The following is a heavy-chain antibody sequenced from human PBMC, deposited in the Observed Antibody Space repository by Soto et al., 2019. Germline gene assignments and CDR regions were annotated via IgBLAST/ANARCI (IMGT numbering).Heavy chain of an antibody. CDR1: GFTFTTYW. CDR3: VRGRAWFDP. J-gene: IGHJ5*02. V-gene: IGHV3-7*01. Sequence: GGSLRLSCAASGFTFTTYWMSWVRQAPGKGLEWVATINQDGSEKYYVDSVKGRFTISRDNAKNSVYLQMNSLRAEGTAVYYCVRGRAWFDPWGQGTLVTVSS. CDR2: INQDGSEK.